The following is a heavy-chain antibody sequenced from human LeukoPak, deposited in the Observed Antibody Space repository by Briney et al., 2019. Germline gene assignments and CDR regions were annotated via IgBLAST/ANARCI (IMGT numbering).Heavy chain of an antibody. J-gene: IGHJ4*02. Sequence: GGSLRLSCAASGFTFSSYAMHWVRQAPGKGLEWVAVISYDGSNKYYADSVKGRFTISRDNSKNTLYLQMNSLRAEDTAVYYCARGWTVVNNDYWGQGTLVTVSS. CDR1: GFTFSSYA. CDR2: ISYDGSNK. D-gene: IGHD4-23*01. CDR3: ARGWTVVNNDY. V-gene: IGHV3-30-3*01.